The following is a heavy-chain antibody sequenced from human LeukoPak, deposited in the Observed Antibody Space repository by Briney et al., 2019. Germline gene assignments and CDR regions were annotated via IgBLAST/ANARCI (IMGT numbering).Heavy chain of an antibody. CDR2: ISGSGGST. D-gene: IGHD2-8*02. CDR3: ATYRQVLLPFES. J-gene: IGHJ4*02. V-gene: IGHV3-23*01. CDR1: GFTFSSYA. Sequence: GGSLRLSCAASGFTFSSYAMSWVRQAPGKGLEWASAISGSGGSTYYADSAKGRLTSTRDKSKSTLSLQMHSLRAEDTAIYYCATYRQVLLPFESWGQGTLVTVSS.